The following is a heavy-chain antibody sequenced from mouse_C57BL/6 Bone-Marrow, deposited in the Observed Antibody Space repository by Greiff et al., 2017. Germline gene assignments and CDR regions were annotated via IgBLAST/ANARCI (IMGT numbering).Heavy chain of an antibody. Sequence: EVKLVESGPGLVKPSQSLSLTCSVTGYSITSGYYWNWIRQFPGNKLEWMGYISYDGSNNYNPSLKNRISITRATSKNQFFLKLNSVTTEDTATYYCARVPIYYYGSSYAGYAMDYWGQGTSVTVSA. J-gene: IGHJ4*01. D-gene: IGHD1-1*01. CDR2: ISYDGSN. CDR1: GYSITSGYY. CDR3: ARVPIYYYGSSYAGYAMDY. V-gene: IGHV3-6*01.